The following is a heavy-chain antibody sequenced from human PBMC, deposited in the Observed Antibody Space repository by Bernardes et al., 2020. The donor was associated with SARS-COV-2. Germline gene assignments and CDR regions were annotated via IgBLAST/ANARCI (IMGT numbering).Heavy chain of an antibody. CDR2: INPSGGST. J-gene: IGHJ4*02. CDR1: GYTFISYY. CDR3: TRGGRGTSYYWFY. V-gene: IGHV1-46*01. D-gene: IGHD1-26*01. Sequence: AQLEVGCKASGYTFISYYMHWVRQAPGQGLEWMGIINPSGGSTSYAQKFQGRVTMTRDTSTSTVYMELSSLRSEDTAMYYCTRGGRGTSYYWFYWGQGTLVTVSS.